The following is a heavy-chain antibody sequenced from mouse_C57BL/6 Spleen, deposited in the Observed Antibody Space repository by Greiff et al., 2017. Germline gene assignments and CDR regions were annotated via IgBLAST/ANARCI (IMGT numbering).Heavy chain of an antibody. CDR2: INYDGSST. Sequence: EVQLEESEGGLVQPGSSMKLSCTASGFTFSDYYMAWVRQVPEKGLEWVANINYDGSSTYYLDSLKSRFIISRDNATNILYLQMSSLTSEDTATYDCAKDYYYGTGYFDDWGKGTTLTVSS. D-gene: IGHD1-1*01. CDR3: AKDYYYGTGYFDD. V-gene: IGHV5-16*01. J-gene: IGHJ2*01. CDR1: GFTFSDYY.